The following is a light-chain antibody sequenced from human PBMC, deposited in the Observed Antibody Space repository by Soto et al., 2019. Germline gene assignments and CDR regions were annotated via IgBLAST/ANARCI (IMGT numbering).Light chain of an antibody. CDR2: DVN. Sequence: QSALTQPASVSGSPGQSITISCTGTSSDVGGYNSVSWYQQHPGKAPKLMIYDVNNRPSGVSNRFSASKSGNTASLTISVLQADDEADYYCSSYTTSRTYVFGTGTKLTVL. CDR1: SSDVGGYNS. V-gene: IGLV2-14*01. J-gene: IGLJ1*01. CDR3: SSYTTSRTYV.